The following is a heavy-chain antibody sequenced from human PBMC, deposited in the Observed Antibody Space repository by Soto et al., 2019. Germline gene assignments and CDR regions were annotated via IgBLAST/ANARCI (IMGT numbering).Heavy chain of an antibody. CDR2: VFYNGTT. CDR3: ARGVTMITGFDY. CDR1: GGSVSSGSYY. D-gene: IGHD3-22*01. V-gene: IGHV4-61*01. J-gene: IGHJ4*02. Sequence: QVQLHESGPGLVKPSETLSLTCTVSGGSVSSGSYYWSWIRQPPGKGLEHIGYVFYNGTTNYNPPLKSRVSLSVDTSRDQFSLRLSSVTAPDTAFYYCARGVTMITGFDYWGPGSLVTVSS.